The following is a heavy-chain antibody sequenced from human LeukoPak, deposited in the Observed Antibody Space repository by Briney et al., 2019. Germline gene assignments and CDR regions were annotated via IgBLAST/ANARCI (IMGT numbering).Heavy chain of an antibody. V-gene: IGHV4-59*08. D-gene: IGHD6-6*01. CDR3: ARQADDSSTSLVYFDY. Sequence: SETLSLTCAVSGGSISSHYWSWIRQPPGKGLEWIGFIYYSGTTKYNPSLKSRVTISADTSKNQFSLKLSSVTAADTAVYYCARQADDSSTSLVYFDYWGQASLVTVSS. CDR2: IYYSGTT. CDR1: GGSISSHY. J-gene: IGHJ4*02.